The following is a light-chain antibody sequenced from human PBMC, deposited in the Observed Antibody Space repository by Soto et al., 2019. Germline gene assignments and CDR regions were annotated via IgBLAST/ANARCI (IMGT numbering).Light chain of an antibody. V-gene: IGKV3-11*01. CDR3: QQRSAWPLT. Sequence: EIVLTQSPATLSLSPGERATLSCRASQSVSNHFTWYQKKPGQAPRLLIHDASNRATGIPARFSGSGSGTDFTLTISSLEPEDFAVYYCQQRSAWPLTFGGGTKVEIK. J-gene: IGKJ4*01. CDR1: QSVSNH. CDR2: DAS.